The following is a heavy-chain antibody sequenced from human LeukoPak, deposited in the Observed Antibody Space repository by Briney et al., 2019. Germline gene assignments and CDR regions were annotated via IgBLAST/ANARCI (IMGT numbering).Heavy chain of an antibody. J-gene: IGHJ6*03. V-gene: IGHV1-18*01. Sequence: ASVKVSCKASGYIFTKYGLSWARQAPGQGLEWMGWINTDNGNTDYAQKFQGRVTLTTDTSTSTVYMEVRGLTSDDTAVYYCGRGGPFYRDDSGVYYMDVWGKGTAVTVSS. CDR3: GRGGPFYRDDSGVYYMDV. CDR2: INTDNGNT. CDR1: GYIFTKYG. D-gene: IGHD3-22*01.